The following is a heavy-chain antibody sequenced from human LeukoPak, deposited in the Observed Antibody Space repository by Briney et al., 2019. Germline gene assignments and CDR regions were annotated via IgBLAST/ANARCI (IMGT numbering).Heavy chain of an antibody. Sequence: SETLSLTCTVSGGSISNYYWNWIRQPPGKGLDWIGSIYYSGSTNYNPSLKSRVTISVVTSKNQFSLKLSSVTAADTAVYYCARSLGQYTYGLLGYWGQGTLVTVAS. J-gene: IGHJ4*02. CDR3: ARSLGQYTYGLLGY. CDR2: IYYSGST. D-gene: IGHD5-18*01. V-gene: IGHV4-59*01. CDR1: GGSISNYY.